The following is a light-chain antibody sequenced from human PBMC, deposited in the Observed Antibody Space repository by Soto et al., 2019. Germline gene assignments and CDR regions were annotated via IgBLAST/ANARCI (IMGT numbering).Light chain of an antibody. CDR2: EAT. J-gene: IGLJ3*02. V-gene: IGLV2-23*01. CDR1: SSDVGSYNL. Sequence: QSALTQPASVSGSPGQSITISCTGTSSDVGSYNLVSWYQQHPGKAPKLMIYEATKRPSGVSNRFSGSKSGNTASMTISGRQAEDEADYYCCSYARSSTAVFGGGTKVTVL. CDR3: CSYARSSTAV.